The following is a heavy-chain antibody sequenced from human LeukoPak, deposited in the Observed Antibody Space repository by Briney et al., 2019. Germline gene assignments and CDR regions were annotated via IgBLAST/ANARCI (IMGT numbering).Heavy chain of an antibody. J-gene: IGHJ4*02. CDR1: GITFSGYT. D-gene: IGHD2/OR15-2a*01. CDR2: ITISSSYI. Sequence: GGSLRLSCEVSGITFSGYTMNWVRQAPGKGLEWVSSITISSSYIYYSDSVKGRFTVSRDNAKNSLYLQMDSLRAEDTAVYFCARNQGGNYLYYFDHWGQGTLVTVSS. V-gene: IGHV3-21*01. CDR3: ARNQGGNYLYYFDH.